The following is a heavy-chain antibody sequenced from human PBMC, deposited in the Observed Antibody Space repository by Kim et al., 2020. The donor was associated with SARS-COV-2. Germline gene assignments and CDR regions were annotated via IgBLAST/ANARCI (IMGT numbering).Heavy chain of an antibody. Sequence: GGSLRLSCAVSGFIFSKYWMPWVRQAPGKGLVCVSRIKSDGSRTDYLDSVQGRFTISRDNAKNTLYLQMNSLRAEDTAVYYCAIDRYSNTAIDYWGPGTL. D-gene: IGHD4-4*01. CDR2: IKSDGSRT. CDR3: AIDRYSNTAIDY. V-gene: IGHV3-74*01. CDR1: GFIFSKYW. J-gene: IGHJ4*02.